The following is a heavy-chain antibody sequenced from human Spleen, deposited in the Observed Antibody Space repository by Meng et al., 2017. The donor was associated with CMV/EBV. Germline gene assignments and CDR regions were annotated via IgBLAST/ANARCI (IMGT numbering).Heavy chain of an antibody. CDR2: IYSGGST. J-gene: IGHJ4*02. D-gene: IGHD6-13*01. V-gene: IGHV3-66*01. CDR1: GFTVSSNY. Sequence: EVQLVESGGGLVQPGGSLRLSCAASGFTVSSNYMSWVRQAPGKGLEWVSVIYSGGSTYYADSVKGRFTISRDNSKNTLYLQMNSLRAEDTAVYYCAREWYSSSLAYWGQGTLVTVSS. CDR3: AREWYSSSLAY.